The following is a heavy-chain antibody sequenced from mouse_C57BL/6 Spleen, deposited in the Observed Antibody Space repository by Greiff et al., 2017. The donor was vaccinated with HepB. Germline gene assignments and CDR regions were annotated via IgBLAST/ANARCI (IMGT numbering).Heavy chain of an antibody. CDR2: IDPSDSYT. D-gene: IGHD1-1*01. Sequence: QVQLKQPGAELVMPGASVKLSCKASGYTFTSYWMHWVKQRPGQGLEWIGEIDPSDSYTNYNQKVKGKSTLTVDKSSSTAYMQLSSLTSEDSAVYYCARRAYYYGSSYGAMDYWGQGTSVTVSS. CDR3: ARRAYYYGSSYGAMDY. CDR1: GYTFTSYW. V-gene: IGHV1-69*01. J-gene: IGHJ4*01.